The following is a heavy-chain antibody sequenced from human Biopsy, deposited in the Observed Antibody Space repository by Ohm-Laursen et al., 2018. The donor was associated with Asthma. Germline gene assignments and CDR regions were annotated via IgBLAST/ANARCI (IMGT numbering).Heavy chain of an antibody. D-gene: IGHD5-12*01. CDR3: AKRRGYSGHDNDY. CDR1: GFMFRSFG. V-gene: IGHV3-30*18. J-gene: IGHJ4*02. CDR2: ISYDGNHK. Sequence: SLRLSCSASGFMFRSFGMHWVRQAPGKGLEWVAVISYDGNHKFYEDSVKGRFTISRDNSKNTLYLQMDSLGTEDTAVYYCAKRRGYSGHDNDYWGQGTLVIVSS.